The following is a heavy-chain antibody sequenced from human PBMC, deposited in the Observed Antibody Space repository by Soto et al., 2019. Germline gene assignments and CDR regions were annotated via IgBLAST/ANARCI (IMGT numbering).Heavy chain of an antibody. J-gene: IGHJ5*02. V-gene: IGHV4-59*01. Sequence: SETLSLTCTVSGGSISSYYWSWIRQPPGKGLEWIGYIYYSGSTNYNPSLKSRVTISVDTSKNQFSLKLSSVTAADTAVYYCARGNKNYDFWSGYNDFNWFDPWGQGTLVTVSS. CDR2: IYYSGST. CDR1: GGSISSYY. CDR3: ARGNKNYDFWSGYNDFNWFDP. D-gene: IGHD3-3*01.